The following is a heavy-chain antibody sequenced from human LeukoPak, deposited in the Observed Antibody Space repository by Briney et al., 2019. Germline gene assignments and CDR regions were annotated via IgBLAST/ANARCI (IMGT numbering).Heavy chain of an antibody. CDR2: ISGSGGST. D-gene: IGHD3-22*01. Sequence: GGSLRLSCAASGFTFSSYSMNWVRQAPGKGLEWVSAISGSGGSTYYADSVKGRFTISRDNSKNTLYLQMNSLRAEDTAVYYCAKDGVYYDSSGYYDYWGQGTLVTVSS. V-gene: IGHV3-23*01. CDR3: AKDGVYYDSSGYYDY. J-gene: IGHJ4*02. CDR1: GFTFSSYS.